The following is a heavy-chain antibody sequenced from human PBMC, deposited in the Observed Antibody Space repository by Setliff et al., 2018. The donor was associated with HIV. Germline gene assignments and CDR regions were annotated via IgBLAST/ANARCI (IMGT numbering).Heavy chain of an antibody. CDR2: IYSSGST. D-gene: IGHD2-21*01. CDR1: GGSINSYY. J-gene: IGHJ1*01. V-gene: IGHV4-59*08. CDR3: VRHADCGGDCDYPRYFHR. Sequence: SETLSLTCTVSGGSINSYYWSWIRQPPGKGLEWIGYIYSSGSTNYNPSLKSRVTISVDTSKIQFSLKLSSVTAADTAVYYCVRHADCGGDCDYPRYFHRWGQGTLVTVSS.